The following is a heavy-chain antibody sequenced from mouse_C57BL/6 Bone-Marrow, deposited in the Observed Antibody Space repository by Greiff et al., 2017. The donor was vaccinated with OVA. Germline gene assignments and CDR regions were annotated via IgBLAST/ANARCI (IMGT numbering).Heavy chain of an antibody. CDR1: GYTFTSYW. D-gene: IGHD1-1*01. CDR3: RIYYYGSSLDY. J-gene: IGHJ2*01. Sequence: QVQLQQPGAELVKPGASVKLSCKASGYTFTSYWMQWVKQRPGQGLEWIGEIDPSDSYTNYNQKFKGKATLTVDTSSSTAYMQLSSLTSEDSAVYYCRIYYYGSSLDYWGQGTTLTVSS. CDR2: IDPSDSYT. V-gene: IGHV1-50*01.